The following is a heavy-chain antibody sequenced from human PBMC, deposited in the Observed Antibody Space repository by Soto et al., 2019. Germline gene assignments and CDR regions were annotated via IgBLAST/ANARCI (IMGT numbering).Heavy chain of an antibody. D-gene: IGHD6-13*01. Sequence: GESLKIPGKGSGYSFTSYWIGWGRQMPGKGLDSMGIIYPGDSDTRNSPSFQGQITISADKSISTAYLQWSSLKASDTAMYYCARTAAAGKYYYGMDVWGKGTTVTVSS. CDR2: IYPGDSDT. CDR3: ARTAAAGKYYYGMDV. J-gene: IGHJ6*04. V-gene: IGHV5-51*01. CDR1: GYSFTSYW.